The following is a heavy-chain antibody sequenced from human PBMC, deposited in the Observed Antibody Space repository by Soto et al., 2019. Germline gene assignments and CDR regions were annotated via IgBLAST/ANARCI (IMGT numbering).Heavy chain of an antibody. V-gene: IGHV1-58*01. J-gene: IGHJ4*03. CDR2: IAVGSGNT. CDR1: GFTFFTSA. Sequence: ASVKVSCKASGFTFFTSAVQWVRQARGQRLECIGWIAVGSGNTNYAQKFQERVTITRXXXTNXAXMELXSLRSEDTDLYYCAADPYCGGDCYFDYWG. D-gene: IGHD2-21*02. CDR3: AADPYCGGDCYFDY.